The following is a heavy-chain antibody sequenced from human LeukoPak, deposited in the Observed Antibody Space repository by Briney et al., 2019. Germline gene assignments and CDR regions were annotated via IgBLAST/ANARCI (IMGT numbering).Heavy chain of an antibody. CDR1: GGSISNHNYY. CDR3: ATWRTAKTGFDY. D-gene: IGHD1-1*01. J-gene: IGHJ4*02. Sequence: PSETLSLTCTVSGGSISNHNYYWAWIRQPPGKGLECIGSIYYSGSPYYNPSLKSRVTISVDTSKNQFSLRLSSVTAADTAVYYCATWRTAKTGFDYWGQGTLVTVSS. V-gene: IGHV4-39*01. CDR2: IYYSGSP.